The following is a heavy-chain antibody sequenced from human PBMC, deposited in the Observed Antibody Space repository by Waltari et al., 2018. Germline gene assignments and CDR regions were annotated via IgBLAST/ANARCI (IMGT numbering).Heavy chain of an antibody. V-gene: IGHV4-39*01. CDR1: GGHITSTRYY. J-gene: IGHJ5*02. D-gene: IGHD5-12*01. CDR3: VRHWKRNGYRFDP. CDR2: IYYSGTT. Sequence: QLQLQESGPTLVKPSETLSPPCPVSGGHITSTRYYWGWMRQSPGKGLEWIGSIYYSGTTYYNPTLESRVTISGDTSKNQFSLKLSSVTAADTAVYYCVRHWKRNGYRFDPWGQGTLVTVSS.